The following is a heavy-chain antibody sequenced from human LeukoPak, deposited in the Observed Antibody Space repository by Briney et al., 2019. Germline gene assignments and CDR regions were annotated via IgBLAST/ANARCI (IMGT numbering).Heavy chain of an antibody. J-gene: IGHJ4*02. CDR2: INHSGST. CDR3: ARGRGDHLF. D-gene: IGHD4-17*01. V-gene: IGHV4-34*01. Sequence: SETLSLTCAVYGGSFSGYYWSWIRQPPGKGLEWIGEINHSGSTNYNPSLKSRVTISVDTSKNQFSLKLSSVTAADTAVYYCARGRGDHLFWGQGTLVTVSS. CDR1: GGSFSGYY.